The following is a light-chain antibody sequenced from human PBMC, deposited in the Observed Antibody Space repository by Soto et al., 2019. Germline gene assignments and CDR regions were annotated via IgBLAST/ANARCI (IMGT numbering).Light chain of an antibody. CDR2: GAS. CDR3: QQYNNWLIT. CDR1: QSVSGN. J-gene: IGKJ5*01. V-gene: IGKV3-15*01. Sequence: EMVMTQSPATLSVSPGERATLSCRASQSVSGNLAWYQQKPGQAPRLLIYGASTRATGIPARFSGSGSGTDFTLTISRLQSEDFAVYYCQQYNNWLITFGQGTRLEIK.